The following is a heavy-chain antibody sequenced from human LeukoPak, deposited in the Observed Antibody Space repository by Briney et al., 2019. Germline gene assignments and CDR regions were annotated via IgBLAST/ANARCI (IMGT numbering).Heavy chain of an antibody. CDR3: ARARYCSSTSCFHLYDAFDI. Sequence: SQTLSLTCAISGDSVSSNSAAWNWIRQSPSRGLEWLGRTYYRSKWYNDYAVSVKSRITINPDTSKNQFSLQLNSVTPEDTAVYYCARARYCSSTSCFHLYDAFDIWGQGTMVTVSS. D-gene: IGHD2-2*01. V-gene: IGHV6-1*01. CDR1: GDSVSSNSAA. J-gene: IGHJ3*02. CDR2: TYYRSKWYN.